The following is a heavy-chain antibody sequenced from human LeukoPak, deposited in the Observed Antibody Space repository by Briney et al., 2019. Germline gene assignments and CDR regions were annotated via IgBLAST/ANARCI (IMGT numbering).Heavy chain of an antibody. D-gene: IGHD3-10*01. CDR2: ISSTDGTI. CDR3: ARDRWFGESLPAQCDY. CDR1: GFNFSIYS. J-gene: IGHJ4*02. Sequence: GGSLRLSCAASGFNFSIYSMTWVRQAPGKGLQWISYISSTDGTIYYADSVKGRFTISRDKAKNSLYLQMNSLRVEDTAVYYCARDRWFGESLPAQCDYWGQGSLVTVSS. V-gene: IGHV3-48*01.